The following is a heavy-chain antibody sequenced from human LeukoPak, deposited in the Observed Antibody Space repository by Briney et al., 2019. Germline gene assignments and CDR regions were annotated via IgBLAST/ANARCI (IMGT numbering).Heavy chain of an antibody. CDR2: IIPISGTA. D-gene: IGHD2-21*02. CDR3: ASLCGGDCAGAFDI. V-gene: IGHV1-69*05. CDR1: GGTFSSYA. Sequence: GASVKVSCKASGGTFSSYAISWVRQAPGQGLEWMGGIIPISGTANYAQKFQGRVTITTDESTSTAYMELSSLRSEDTAVYYCASLCGGDCAGAFDIWGQGTMVTVSS. J-gene: IGHJ3*02.